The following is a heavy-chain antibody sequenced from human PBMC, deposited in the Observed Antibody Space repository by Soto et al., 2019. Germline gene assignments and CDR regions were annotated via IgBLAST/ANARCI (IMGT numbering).Heavy chain of an antibody. CDR2: IYYSGST. CDR1: GGSISSSSYY. V-gene: IGHV4-39*01. Sequence: QLQLQESGPGLVKPSETLSLTCTVSGGSISSSSYYWGWIRQPPGKGLEWIGSIYYSGSTYYNPSLTIRVTISVDTSKNKFSLKLSSVTAADTALYYCGRQLWGAAVNYYYYGMDVWGQGTTVTVSS. J-gene: IGHJ6*02. CDR3: GRQLWGAAVNYYYYGMDV. D-gene: IGHD3-16*01.